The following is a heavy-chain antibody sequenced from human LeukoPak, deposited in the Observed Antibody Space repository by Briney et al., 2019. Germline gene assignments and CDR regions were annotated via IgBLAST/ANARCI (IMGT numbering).Heavy chain of an antibody. CDR1: GGSVSSGSHY. CDR2: IYYSGNT. CDR3: AGGENVAAAGIDY. Sequence: SETLSLTCIVSGGSVSSGSHYWAWIRQPPGMGLEWIGSIYYSGNTYYDSSLKSRVTISVDTSKNQLSLKLSSVTATDTAVYYCAGGENVAAAGIDYWGQGTLVTVSS. D-gene: IGHD6-13*01. J-gene: IGHJ4*02. V-gene: IGHV4-39*01.